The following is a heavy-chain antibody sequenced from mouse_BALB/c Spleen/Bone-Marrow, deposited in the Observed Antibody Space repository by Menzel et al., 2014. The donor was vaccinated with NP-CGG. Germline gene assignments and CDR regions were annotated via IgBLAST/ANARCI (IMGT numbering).Heavy chain of an antibody. CDR2: ISSGSSTI. V-gene: IGHV5-17*02. CDR3: ARSYDGYYGFAY. Sequence: EVKVVESGGGLVQPGGSRKLSCAASGFTFSSFGMHWVRQAPEKGLEWVAYISSGSSTIYYADTVKGRFTISRDNPKNTLFLQMTSLRSEDTAMYCCARSYDGYYGFAYWGQGTLVTVSA. J-gene: IGHJ3*01. D-gene: IGHD2-3*01. CDR1: GFTFSSFG.